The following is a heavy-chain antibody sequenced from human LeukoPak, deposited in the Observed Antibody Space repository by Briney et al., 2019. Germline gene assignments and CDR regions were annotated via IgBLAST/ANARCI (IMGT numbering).Heavy chain of an antibody. CDR2: ISNRGGTT. J-gene: IGHJ4*02. Sequence: GGSLRLSCAASGFTFSNYAVTWVRQAPGKGLEWVSLISNRGGTTYYADSVKGRFTISRDNSKNTLYLQMNSLRAEDTAVYYCAKEGPYCGGACYGVFDYWGQGTLVTVSS. D-gene: IGHD2-21*02. CDR3: AKEGPYCGGACYGVFDY. CDR1: GFTFSNYA. V-gene: IGHV3-23*01.